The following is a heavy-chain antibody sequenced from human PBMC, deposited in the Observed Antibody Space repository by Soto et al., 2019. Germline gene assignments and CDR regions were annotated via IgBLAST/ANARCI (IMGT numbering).Heavy chain of an antibody. J-gene: IGHJ4*02. CDR1: GGSISSGGYY. CDR3: AREVIIGDPHFDY. D-gene: IGHD4-17*01. CDR2: IYYSGST. Sequence: QVQLQESGPGLVKPSQTLSLTCTVSGGSISSGGYYWSWIRQHPGKGLEWIGYIYYSGSTYYNPYLKSRVTISVYTSKNQFSLKLSSVTAADTAVYYCAREVIIGDPHFDYWGQGTLVTVSS. V-gene: IGHV4-31*03.